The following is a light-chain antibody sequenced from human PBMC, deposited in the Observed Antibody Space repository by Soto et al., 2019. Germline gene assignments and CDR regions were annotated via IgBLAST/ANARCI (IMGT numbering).Light chain of an antibody. Sequence: QSALTQPASVSGSPGQSITISCTGTSTDVGSYNLVSWYQQYPGKAPKLMIYEGTKRPSGISNRFSGSKSGNTASLTISRLQAEDEAHYFCCSYAGTSTYVFGTGTKVTVL. J-gene: IGLJ1*01. V-gene: IGLV2-23*01. CDR3: CSYAGTSTYV. CDR2: EGT. CDR1: STDVGSYNL.